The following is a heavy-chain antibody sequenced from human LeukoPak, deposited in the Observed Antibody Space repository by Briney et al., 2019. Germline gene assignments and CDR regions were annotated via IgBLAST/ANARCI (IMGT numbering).Heavy chain of an antibody. CDR2: ISSSGSTI. D-gene: IGHD1-14*01. V-gene: IGHV3-48*03. Sequence: PGGSLRLSCAASGFTFSSYVRNWVRQAPGKGLEWVSYISSSGSTIYYADSVNGRFTISRDNSKSTLYLQMNSLRAEDTAVYYCAKDCDENDSRAGIDYWGQGTLVTVSS. J-gene: IGHJ4*02. CDR3: AKDCDENDSRAGIDY. CDR1: GFTFSSYV.